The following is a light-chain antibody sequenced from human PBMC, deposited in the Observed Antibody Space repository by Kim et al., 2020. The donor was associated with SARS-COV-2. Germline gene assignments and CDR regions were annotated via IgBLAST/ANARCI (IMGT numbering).Light chain of an antibody. J-gene: IGKJ2*02. CDR2: GAS. V-gene: IGKV3-15*01. CDR3: QQYNNWPRT. CDR1: QSVGSN. Sequence: ERVMTQSPATLSVSPGERATLSCRASQSVGSNLAWYQQKRGQAPRLLIYGASTRTTGTPARFSGRGSGTEFTLTISSLQSEDFAVYYCQQYNNWPRTFGQGTKLEI.